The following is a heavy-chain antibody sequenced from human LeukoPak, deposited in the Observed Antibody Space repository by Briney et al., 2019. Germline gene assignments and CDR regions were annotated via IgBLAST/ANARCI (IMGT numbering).Heavy chain of an antibody. CDR3: ARASLYCSGGNCYSAGFDI. V-gene: IGHV4-4*07. CDR1: GGSLSSYY. Sequence: PSETLSLTCTVSGGSLSSYYWSWIRQSAGKGLEWIGRMYTSGSTDYNPSLKSRVTMSVDTSKNQFSLKLSSVTAADTAVYYCARASLYCSGGNCYSAGFDIWGQGTMVTVSS. CDR2: MYTSGST. J-gene: IGHJ3*02. D-gene: IGHD2-15*01.